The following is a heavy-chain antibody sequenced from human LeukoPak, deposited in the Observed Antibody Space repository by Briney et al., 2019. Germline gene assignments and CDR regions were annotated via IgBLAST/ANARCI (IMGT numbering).Heavy chain of an antibody. V-gene: IGHV4-59*08. D-gene: IGHD1-26*01. Sequence: SETLSLTCTVSGGSISSYYWSWIRQPPGKGLEWIGYIYYSGSTNYNPSPKSRVTISVDTSKNQFSLKLSSVTAADTAVYYCARHEGGSYYYFDYWGQGTLVTVSS. J-gene: IGHJ4*02. CDR3: ARHEGGSYYYFDY. CDR1: GGSISSYY. CDR2: IYYSGST.